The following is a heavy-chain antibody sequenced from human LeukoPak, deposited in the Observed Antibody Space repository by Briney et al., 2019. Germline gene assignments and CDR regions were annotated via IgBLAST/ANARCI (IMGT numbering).Heavy chain of an antibody. D-gene: IGHD2-21*02. Sequence: GGSLRLSCAASGFTFSSYAMSWVRQAPGKGLEWVSAISGSGGSTYYADSVKGRFTISRDNSKNTLYLQMNSLRAEDTAVYYCAKVWIVVMTANQPLDYWGQGALVTVSS. V-gene: IGHV3-23*01. CDR2: ISGSGGST. CDR3: AKVWIVVMTANQPLDY. CDR1: GFTFSSYA. J-gene: IGHJ4*02.